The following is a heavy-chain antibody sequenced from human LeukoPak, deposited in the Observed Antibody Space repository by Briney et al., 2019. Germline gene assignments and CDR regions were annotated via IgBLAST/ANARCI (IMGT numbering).Heavy chain of an antibody. Sequence: ASVKVSCKASGYTFSGYYIHWVRQAPGQGLEWMAWINPSNGDTNYAQKFQGRVTMTRDTSISTAYMELTRLISDDTAVYYCARVGSSGWYVHPTLDYWGQGTLVTVSS. J-gene: IGHJ4*02. V-gene: IGHV1-2*02. CDR3: ARVGSSGWYVHPTLDY. D-gene: IGHD6-19*01. CDR2: INPSNGDT. CDR1: GYTFSGYY.